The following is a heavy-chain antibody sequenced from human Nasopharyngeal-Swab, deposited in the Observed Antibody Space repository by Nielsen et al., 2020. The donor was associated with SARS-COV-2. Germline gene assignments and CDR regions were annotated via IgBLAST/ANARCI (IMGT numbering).Heavy chain of an antibody. CDR3: AAAPSGDYGGY. CDR2: ISYDGSNK. D-gene: IGHD4-23*01. Sequence: SRAASGFTFSSYGMHWVRQAPGKGLEWVAVISYDGSNKYYADSVKGRFTISRDNSKNTLYLQMNSLRTEDTAVYYCAAAPSGDYGGYWGQGTLVTVSS. CDR1: GFTFSSYG. J-gene: IGHJ4*02. V-gene: IGHV3-30*03.